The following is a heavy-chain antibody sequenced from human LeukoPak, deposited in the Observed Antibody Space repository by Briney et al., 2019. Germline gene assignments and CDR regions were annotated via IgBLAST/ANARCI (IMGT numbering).Heavy chain of an antibody. D-gene: IGHD1-26*01. CDR2: IGIWNSPI. J-gene: IGHJ4*02. Sequence: GGSLRLSCAASGFTFSSYGMHWVRQAPGKGLEWVSFIGIWNSPIHYADSVRGRFTISRDNAKNSIYLQMNSLRVEDTAVYYCARDRGNSIVGADFDSWGQGTLVTVSS. CDR3: ARDRGNSIVGADFDS. V-gene: IGHV3-48*01. CDR1: GFTFSSYG.